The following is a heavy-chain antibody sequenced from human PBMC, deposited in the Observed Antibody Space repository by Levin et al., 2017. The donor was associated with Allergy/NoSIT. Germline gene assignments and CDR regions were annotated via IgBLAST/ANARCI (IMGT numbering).Heavy chain of an antibody. CDR1: GFTFSTYG. Sequence: GESLKISCAASGFTFSTYGMHWVRQAPGKGLEWVATIWYDGRNKYYGDSVKGRFTISRDNSNNTLYLQMNSLRAEDTAVYYCAKRTNHYFDRGYHDVLDHWGQGTLVTVSS. CDR2: IWYDGRNK. D-gene: IGHD3-9*01. J-gene: IGHJ4*02. V-gene: IGHV3-33*06. CDR3: AKRTNHYFDRGYHDVLDH.